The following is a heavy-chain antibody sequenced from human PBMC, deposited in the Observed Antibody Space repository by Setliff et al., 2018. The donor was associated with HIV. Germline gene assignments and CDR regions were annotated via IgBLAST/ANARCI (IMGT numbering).Heavy chain of an antibody. Sequence: ASVKVSCKVSGYTLTELSVHWVRQAPGNGLEWMGGFDPEQSETVYVQRFQGRVTFTEDTSTDTAYMDLISLTSDDTAVYFCAAPLTGPDGFDMWGQGTMVTVSS. V-gene: IGHV1-24*01. CDR3: AAPLTGPDGFDM. CDR2: FDPEQSET. CDR1: GYTLTELS. D-gene: IGHD3-9*01. J-gene: IGHJ3*02.